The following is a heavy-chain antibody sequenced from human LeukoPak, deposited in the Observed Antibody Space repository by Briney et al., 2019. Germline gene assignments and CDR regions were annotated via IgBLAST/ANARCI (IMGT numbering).Heavy chain of an antibody. D-gene: IGHD5/OR15-5a*01. Sequence: PGGSLRLSCPASGFTFSDYSMSWVRQAPGKGLEWVSSISSSSDYIYYADSAKGRFTISRDNARNSLYLQMNSLRAEDTAVYYCARSRSVSNYKGMDVWGQGTTVTVSS. V-gene: IGHV3-21*01. CDR3: ARSRSVSNYKGMDV. J-gene: IGHJ6*02. CDR1: GFTFSDYS. CDR2: ISSSSDYI.